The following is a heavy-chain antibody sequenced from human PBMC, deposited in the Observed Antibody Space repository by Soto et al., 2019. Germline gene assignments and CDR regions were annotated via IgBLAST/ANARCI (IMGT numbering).Heavy chain of an antibody. CDR3: TTPHSHILPGYFIYYYYGMDV. Sequence: EVQLVESGGGLVKPGGSLRLSCAASGFTFSNAWMNWVRQAPGKGLEWVGRIKSKTDGGTTDYAAPVKGRFTISRDDSKNTLYLQMNSLKTEDTAVYYCTTPHSHILPGYFIYYYYGMDVWGQGTTVTVSS. CDR2: IKSKTDGGTT. CDR1: GFTFSNAW. J-gene: IGHJ6*02. D-gene: IGHD3-9*01. V-gene: IGHV3-15*07.